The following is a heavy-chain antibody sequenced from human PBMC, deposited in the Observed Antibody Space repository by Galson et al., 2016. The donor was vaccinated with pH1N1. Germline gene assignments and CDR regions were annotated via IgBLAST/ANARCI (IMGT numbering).Heavy chain of an antibody. V-gene: IGHV1-18*01. J-gene: IGHJ6*03. D-gene: IGHD2-15*01. CDR3: ARDLGWWVAYMDV. CDR1: GYTFTSYG. CDR2: ISAYNGNT. Sequence: SVKVSCKASGYTFTSYGINWVRQAPGQGLEWMGWISAYNGNTNYAQKLQGRVTMTTDTSTTTAYMELRSLRTDDTAVHYCARDLGWWVAYMDVWGKGTTVTVSS.